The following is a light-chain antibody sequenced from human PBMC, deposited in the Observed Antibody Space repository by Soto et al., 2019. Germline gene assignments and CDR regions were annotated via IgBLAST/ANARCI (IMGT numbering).Light chain of an antibody. CDR1: QSVSSY. J-gene: IGKJ2*01. CDR2: DAS. Sequence: EIVLTQSPATLSLSPGERATLSCRASQSVSSYLAWYQQKPGQAPRLLIYDASNRATGIPARFSGSGSWTDFTLTISSLEPKDFAVYYCQQRSNWPPYTFGQGTKLEIK. CDR3: QQRSNWPPYT. V-gene: IGKV3-11*01.